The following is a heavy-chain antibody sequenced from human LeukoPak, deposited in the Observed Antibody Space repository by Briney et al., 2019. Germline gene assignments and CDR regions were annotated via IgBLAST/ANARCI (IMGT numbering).Heavy chain of an antibody. CDR1: GTIVSTNY. CDR2: LYMNDNT. Sequence: GGSLRLSCVSSGTIVSTNYMHWVRQAPGKGLESVAILYMNDNTYYADSVKGRFTISRDSSKKTLYLHMSSLRAEDAAVYYCVREDLGIEYWGQGTLVTVSP. J-gene: IGHJ4*02. D-gene: IGHD3/OR15-3a*01. V-gene: IGHV3-53*01. CDR3: VREDLGIEY.